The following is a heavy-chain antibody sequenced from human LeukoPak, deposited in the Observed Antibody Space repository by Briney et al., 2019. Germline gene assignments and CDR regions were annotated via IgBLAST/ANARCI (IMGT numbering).Heavy chain of an antibody. V-gene: IGHV4-34*01. D-gene: IGHD5-24*01. CDR1: VGSFSGYY. CDR3: ARGIDSYKGGVD. Sequence: SETLSLTCAVNVGSFSGYYCNRFRQPPGKGLEWIGEISQSEGTNYNPSLKSRLTLSLDTSKDQFSLKLISVTAADTGVYYCARGIDSYKGGVDWGQGALVTVSS. J-gene: IGHJ4*02. CDR2: ISQSEGT.